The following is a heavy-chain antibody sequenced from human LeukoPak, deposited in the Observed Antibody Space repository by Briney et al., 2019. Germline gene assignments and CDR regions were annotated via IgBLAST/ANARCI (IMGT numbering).Heavy chain of an antibody. Sequence: ASVKVSCKASGYTFTSYDINWVRQATGQGLEWMGWMNPNSGNTVYAQKFQGRVTITRNTSISTAYMELSSLRSEDTAVYYCARPQLKYGSGTGDAFDIWGQGTMVTVSS. D-gene: IGHD3-10*01. V-gene: IGHV1-8*03. J-gene: IGHJ3*02. CDR1: GYTFTSYD. CDR2: MNPNSGNT. CDR3: ARPQLKYGSGTGDAFDI.